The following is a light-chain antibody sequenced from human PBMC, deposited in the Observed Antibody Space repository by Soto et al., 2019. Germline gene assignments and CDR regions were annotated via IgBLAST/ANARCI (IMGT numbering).Light chain of an antibody. J-gene: IGKJ2*01. CDR2: GAS. V-gene: IGKV3-20*01. CDR1: QSVSSTF. CDR3: QQSAFSPYT. Sequence: EIVLTQSPGTLSLSPGERATLSCRASQSVSSTFLAWYQLKPGQAPRLLIYGASSRASGIPDRFSGSGSGTDFTLTISRLEPEDFAVYYCQQSAFSPYTFGQGTNLEIK.